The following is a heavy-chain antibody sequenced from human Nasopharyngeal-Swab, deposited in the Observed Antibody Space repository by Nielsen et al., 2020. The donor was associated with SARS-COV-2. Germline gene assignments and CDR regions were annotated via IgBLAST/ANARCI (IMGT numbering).Heavy chain of an antibody. CDR3: ARGGAGSTHFDS. V-gene: IGHV4-61*02. D-gene: IGHD1-7*01. J-gene: IGHJ4*02. CDR1: GVSISSSTSY. Sequence: SETLSLTCTVSGVSISSSTSYWSWIRQPAGKGLEWIGRLHYIGSSKYSPSLESRVTISGDRSKNQFSLKLDSVTAADTALYYCARGGAGSTHFDSWGQGTLVTVSS. CDR2: LHYIGSS.